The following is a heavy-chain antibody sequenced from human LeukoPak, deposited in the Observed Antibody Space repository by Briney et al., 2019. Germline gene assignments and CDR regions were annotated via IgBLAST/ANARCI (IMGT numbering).Heavy chain of an antibody. CDR2: INPNSGGT. CDR1: GYTFTDYY. D-gene: IGHD3-3*01. CDR3: ARDPSTYEEQLAFDY. Sequence: ASVKVSCKASGYTFTDYYMHWVRQAPGQGLEWMGWINPNSGGTSYAQKFQGRVTMTRDTSINTAYMELSRLRSDDTAVYYCARDPSTYEEQLAFDYWGQGTLVTVSS. V-gene: IGHV1-2*02. J-gene: IGHJ4*02.